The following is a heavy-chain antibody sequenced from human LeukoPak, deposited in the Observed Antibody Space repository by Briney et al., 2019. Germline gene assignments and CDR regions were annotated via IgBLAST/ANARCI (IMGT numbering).Heavy chain of an antibody. CDR3: ARGNLAYCGGDCYSPFT. D-gene: IGHD2-21*02. J-gene: IGHJ5*02. V-gene: IGHV1-18*01. CDR2: ISADNGNT. CDR1: GYTFTSYA. Sequence: ASVKVSCKASGYTFTSYAISWVRQAPGQGLEWMGWISADNGNTDYAQRFQGRVTMTTDTSTSTAYMELSSPRSEDTAVYYCARGNLAYCGGDCYSPFTWGQGTLVTVSS.